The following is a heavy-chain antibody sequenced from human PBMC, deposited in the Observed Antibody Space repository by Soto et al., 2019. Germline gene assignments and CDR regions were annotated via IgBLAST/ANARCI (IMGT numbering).Heavy chain of an antibody. CDR2: IFYSGNT. Sequence: QVQLQESGPGLVKPSQTLSLTCTVSGGSVSSGDHYWSWIRQPPGKGLECIGYIFYSGNTYYNPSLKSRVTISVATSKNQFSLKLNSVTAADTAVYYCARITSAFDPWGQGTLVTVSS. CDR1: GGSVSSGDHY. D-gene: IGHD2-2*01. V-gene: IGHV4-30-4*01. CDR3: ARITSAFDP. J-gene: IGHJ5*02.